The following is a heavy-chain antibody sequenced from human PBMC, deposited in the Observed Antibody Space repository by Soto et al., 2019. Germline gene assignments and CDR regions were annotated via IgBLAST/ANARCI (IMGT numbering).Heavy chain of an antibody. V-gene: IGHV3-33*01. CDR1: GFTFSSYG. Sequence: QVQLVESGGGVVQPGRSLRLSCAASGFTFSSYGMHWVRQAPGKRLEWVAVIWYDGSNKYYADSVKGRFTISRDNSKNTLYLQMNSLRAEDTDVYYCARGGDYYYGRDGWGQGTTVTVSS. CDR2: IWYDGSNK. J-gene: IGHJ6*02. CDR3: ARGGDYYYGRDG.